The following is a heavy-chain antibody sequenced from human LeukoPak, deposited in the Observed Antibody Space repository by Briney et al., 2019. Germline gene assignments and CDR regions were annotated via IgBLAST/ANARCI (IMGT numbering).Heavy chain of an antibody. CDR1: GFSFGGFA. V-gene: IGHV3-23*01. J-gene: IGHJ4*02. CDR2: ISGSGGST. CDR3: YLDY. D-gene: IGHD2-15*01. Sequence: PGGSLRLSCEASGFSFGGFAMSWVRQAPGKGLEWVSSISGSGGSTFDAESVRGRFTISRDNSKNTLYLQLYYCAKYSLGYGSGYLDYWGQGILVTVSS.